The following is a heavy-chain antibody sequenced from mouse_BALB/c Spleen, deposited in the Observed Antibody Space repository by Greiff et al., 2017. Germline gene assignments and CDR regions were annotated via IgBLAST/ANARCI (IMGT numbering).Heavy chain of an antibody. CDR2: IDPENGNT. J-gene: IGHJ2*01. V-gene: IGHV14-1*02. Sequence: EVQLQQSGAELVRPGALVKLSCKASGFNIKDYYMHWVKQRPEQGLEWIGWIDPENGNTIYDPKFQGKASITADTSSNTAYLQLSSLTSEDTAVYYCARHGSSSYYFDYWGQGTTLTVSS. D-gene: IGHD1-1*01. CDR1: GFNIKDYY. CDR3: ARHGSSSYYFDY.